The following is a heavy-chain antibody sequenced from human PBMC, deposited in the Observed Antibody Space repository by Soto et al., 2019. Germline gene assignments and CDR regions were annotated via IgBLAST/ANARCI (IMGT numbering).Heavy chain of an antibody. CDR2: MNPNSGNT. J-gene: IGHJ5*02. V-gene: IGHV1-8*01. Sequence: QVPLVQSGAEVKKPGASVKVSCKASGYTFTSYDINWVRQATGQGLEWMGWMNPNSGNTGYAQKFQGRVTMTRNTPISTAYIELSSLRSEDTAVYYCARDHTYYDFWSGYSQPNWFDPWGQGTLVTVSS. D-gene: IGHD3-3*01. CDR3: ARDHTYYDFWSGYSQPNWFDP. CDR1: GYTFTSYD.